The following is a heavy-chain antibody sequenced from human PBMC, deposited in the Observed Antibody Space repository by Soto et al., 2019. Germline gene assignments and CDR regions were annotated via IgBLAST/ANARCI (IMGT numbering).Heavy chain of an antibody. Sequence: QVQLVESGGGVVQPGRSLRLSCAASGFTFSSYAMHWVRQAPGKGLEWVAVISYDGSNKYYADSVKGRFTIYRDNSKTLYLQMNSLRAEDTAVYYCVRDKSPYSSGWHNRHFDYWGQGTLVTVSS. CDR2: ISYDGSNK. CDR1: GFTFSSYA. V-gene: IGHV3-30-3*01. CDR3: VRDKSPYSSGWHNRHFDY. J-gene: IGHJ4*02. D-gene: IGHD6-19*01.